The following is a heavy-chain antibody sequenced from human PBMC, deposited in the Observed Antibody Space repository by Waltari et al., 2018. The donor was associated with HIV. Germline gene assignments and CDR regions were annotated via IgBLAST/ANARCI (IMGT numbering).Heavy chain of an antibody. CDR1: GFSCNNSG. J-gene: IGHJ6*02. D-gene: IGHD6-6*01. Sequence: QVQLLESGGGVVQPGRSLSLSCAASGFSCNNSGMDWDRQAPGKGLEWVAVIWYDGSKKYYADSAKGRFTISRDNSKNTLYLQINSLRVEDTAVYFCVRTRLGGDGMDVWGQGTTVTVS. CDR3: VRTRLGGDGMDV. V-gene: IGHV3-33*01. CDR2: IWYDGSKK.